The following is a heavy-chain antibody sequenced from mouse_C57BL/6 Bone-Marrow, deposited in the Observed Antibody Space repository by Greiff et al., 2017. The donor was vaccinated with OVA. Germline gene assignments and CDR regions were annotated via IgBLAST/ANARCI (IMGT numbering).Heavy chain of an antibody. Sequence: VQLQQPGAELVMPGASVKLSCKASGYTFTSYWMHWVKQRPGQGLEWIGEIDPSDSYTNYNQKFKGKSTLTVDKSSSTAYMQLSSLTSEDSAVYYCAREGWLLRYFDYWGQGTTLTVSS. J-gene: IGHJ2*01. D-gene: IGHD2-3*01. CDR1: GYTFTSYW. CDR3: AREGWLLRYFDY. CDR2: IDPSDSYT. V-gene: IGHV1-69*01.